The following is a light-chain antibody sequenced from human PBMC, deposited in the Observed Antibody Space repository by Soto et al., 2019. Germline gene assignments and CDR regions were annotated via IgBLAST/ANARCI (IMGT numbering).Light chain of an antibody. J-gene: IGKJ1*01. CDR2: GAS. CDR1: QIVSSN. V-gene: IGKV3-15*01. CDR3: QHYNNWPPWK. Sequence: EIVMTQSPATLSVSPGERATLSCRASQIVSSNLAWYQQKPGQAPRLLIYGASTRATGIPARFIGSGSGTEFTLTISSLQSADFAVYYCQHYNNWPPWKVGQGTKVEIK.